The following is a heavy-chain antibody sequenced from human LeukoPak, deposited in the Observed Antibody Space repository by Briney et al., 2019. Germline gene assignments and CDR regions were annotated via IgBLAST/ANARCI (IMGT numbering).Heavy chain of an antibody. D-gene: IGHD3-10*01. V-gene: IGHV3-7*01. CDR2: IKRDGNEK. Sequence: GGSLRLSCAASGFSFSRYWMNWVSQAPGKGLEWVANIKRDGNEKNYVDSVKGRFSISRDNAKNSLYLQMDSLRAEDTAVYYCAKEGAYPIITYDSWGQGALVTVSS. CDR3: AKEGAYPIITYDS. J-gene: IGHJ5*01. CDR1: GFSFSRYW.